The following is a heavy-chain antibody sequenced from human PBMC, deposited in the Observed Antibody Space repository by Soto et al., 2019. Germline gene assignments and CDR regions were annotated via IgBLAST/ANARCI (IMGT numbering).Heavy chain of an antibody. CDR1: GFTFSNYF. CDR3: AIYTRSTEY. J-gene: IGHJ4*02. Sequence: GGSLRLSCAASGFTFSNYFMTWVHQAPGKGLEWVSTISGSGGGTYYADSVKGRFTISRDNSKNTLFLQMNSLRAEDTALYYCAIYTRSTEYWGQGTLVTLSS. V-gene: IGHV3-23*01. D-gene: IGHD2-2*01. CDR2: ISGSGGGT.